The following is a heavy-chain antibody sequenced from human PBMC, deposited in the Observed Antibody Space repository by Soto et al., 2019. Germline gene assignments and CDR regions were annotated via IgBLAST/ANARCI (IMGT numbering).Heavy chain of an antibody. CDR2: IYHTGTT. CDR3: VREGLTMYGVLTPSFDP. Sequence: QVQLQESGPGLVKPSQTLSLTCTVSGASITSGDYSWNWIRQPPGKGLEWIGYIYHTGTTYYNPSLQSRVTISVDTSMNQFSLKLRSVTAADTAVYYCVREGLTMYGVLTPSFDPWGRGTLVTVSS. V-gene: IGHV4-30-4*01. CDR1: GASITSGDYS. D-gene: IGHD3-3*01. J-gene: IGHJ5*02.